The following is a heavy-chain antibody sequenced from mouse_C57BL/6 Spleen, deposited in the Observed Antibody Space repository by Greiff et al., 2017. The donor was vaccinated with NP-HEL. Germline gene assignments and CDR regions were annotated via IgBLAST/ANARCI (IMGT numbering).Heavy chain of an antibody. CDR3: ARFWAYAMDY. Sequence: EVKVVESGAELVKPGASVKLSCTASGFNIKDYYMHWVKQRTEQGLEWIGRIDPEDGEPKYAPKFQGKATITADTSSNTAYLQLSSLTSEDTAVYYCARFWAYAMDYWGQGTSVTVSS. CDR2: IDPEDGEP. CDR1: GFNIKDYY. V-gene: IGHV14-2*01. J-gene: IGHJ4*01.